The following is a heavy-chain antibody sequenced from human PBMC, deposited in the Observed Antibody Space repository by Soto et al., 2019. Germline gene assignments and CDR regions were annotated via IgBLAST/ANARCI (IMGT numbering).Heavy chain of an antibody. CDR3: ARVRPGNYYDIDA. CDR2: IYYSGST. D-gene: IGHD3-10*01. J-gene: IGHJ6*03. V-gene: IGHV4-31*03. CDR1: GGSISSGGYY. Sequence: QVQLQESGPGLVKPSQTLSLTCTVSGGSISSGGYYWSWIRRHPGKGIEWIGYIYYSGSTYYNPSPKSRVTRSPDTSKNQSSPELSSVTAAGTAVYYCARVRPGNYYDIDAWGKGTTVTVSS.